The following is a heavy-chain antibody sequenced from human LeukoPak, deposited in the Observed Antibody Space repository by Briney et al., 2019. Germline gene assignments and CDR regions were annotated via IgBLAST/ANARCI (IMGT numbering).Heavy chain of an antibody. V-gene: IGHV3-9*01. Sequence: GRSLRLSCAASGFTFDNYAMHWVRQAPGKGLEWVSGISWNSGTIGYADSVKGRFTISRDNAKNSLYLQMNGLRAEDTALYYCAKDRPGGFDYWGQGTLVTVSS. CDR3: AKDRPGGFDY. J-gene: IGHJ4*02. CDR2: ISWNSGTI. CDR1: GFTFDNYA. D-gene: IGHD3-10*01.